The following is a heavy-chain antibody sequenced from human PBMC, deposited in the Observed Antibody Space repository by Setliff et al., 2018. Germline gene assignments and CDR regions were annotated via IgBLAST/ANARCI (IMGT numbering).Heavy chain of an antibody. CDR2: IYYSGST. D-gene: IGHD1-26*01. V-gene: IGHV4-39*07. Sequence: TSETLSLTCTVSGGSISSSSYYWVWIRQPPGKGLDWIGTIYYSGSTYYNPSLKSRVTISVDTSKNQFSLKLSSVTAADTAVYYCARVLNWFDPWGQGTLVTVSS. CDR3: ARVLNWFDP. CDR1: GGSISSSSYY. J-gene: IGHJ5*02.